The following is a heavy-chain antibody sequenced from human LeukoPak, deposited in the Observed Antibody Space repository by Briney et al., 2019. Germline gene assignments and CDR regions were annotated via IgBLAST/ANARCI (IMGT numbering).Heavy chain of an antibody. CDR3: VRLVGGDIDY. CDR1: GVSTSVGDYY. Sequence: PSQTLSLTCSVSGVSTSVGDYYWTWIRQPPGKGLEWIGCIHPSGDTYYKPSLNSRVSISGDTSRNRFSLKLTSVTPEDTAVYYCVRLVGGDIDYWGQGTLVTVSS. V-gene: IGHV4-30-4*01. CDR2: IHPSGDT. D-gene: IGHD5-12*01. J-gene: IGHJ4*02.